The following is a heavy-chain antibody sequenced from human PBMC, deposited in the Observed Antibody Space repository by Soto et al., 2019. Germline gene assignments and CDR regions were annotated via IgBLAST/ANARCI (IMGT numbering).Heavy chain of an antibody. J-gene: IGHJ5*02. Sequence: GGSLRLSCAASGFTFSSYAMHWVRQAPGKGLEWVAVISYDGSNKYYADSVKGRFTISRDNSKNTLYLQMNSLRAEDTAVYYCARDRDIVVVKAHVPMAFDPWGQGTLVTVSS. D-gene: IGHD2-2*01. CDR1: GFTFSSYA. CDR2: ISYDGSNK. V-gene: IGHV3-30-3*01. CDR3: ARDRDIVVVKAHVPMAFDP.